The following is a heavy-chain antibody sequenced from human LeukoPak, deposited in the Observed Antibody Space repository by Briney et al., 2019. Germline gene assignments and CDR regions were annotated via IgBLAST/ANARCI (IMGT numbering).Heavy chain of an antibody. V-gene: IGHV3-7*01. Sequence: GGSLRLSCAASGFAFSNYWMSWVRQAPGKGLEWVANMNEDGSEKNYVDSVKGRFTISRDNAQDPLYLQMNSLRAEDTAVYYCARDRGYSNFDYWGQGTLVTVSS. D-gene: IGHD4-11*01. CDR1: GFAFSNYW. J-gene: IGHJ4*02. CDR2: MNEDGSEK. CDR3: ARDRGYSNFDY.